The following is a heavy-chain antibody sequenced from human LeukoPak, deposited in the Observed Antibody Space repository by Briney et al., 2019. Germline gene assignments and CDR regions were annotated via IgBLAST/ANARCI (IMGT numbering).Heavy chain of an antibody. CDR1: GFTFNSYA. CDR3: AREDQQLPDY. J-gene: IGHJ4*02. Sequence: PGGSLSLSCTASGFTFNSYAMHWVRKSPGKGLGWVAVISKDGSNKYCVDSVKGRFTISRVNSKNTVYLQMSSLRPDDTAVYYCAREDQQLPDYWGQGTLVTVSS. D-gene: IGHD2-2*01. V-gene: IGHV3-30-3*01. CDR2: ISKDGSNK.